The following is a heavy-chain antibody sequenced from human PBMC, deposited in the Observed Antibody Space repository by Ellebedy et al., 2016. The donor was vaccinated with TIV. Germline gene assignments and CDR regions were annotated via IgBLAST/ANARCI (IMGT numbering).Heavy chain of an antibody. CDR2: FDPEDGET. CDR3: TTRGGNV. CDR1: GYTLTELS. Sequence: AASVKVSCKVSGYTLTELSMHWVRQAPGKGLEWMGGFDPEDGETIYAQKFQGRVTMTADTSTDTAYMELSSLRSENTAVYYCTTRGGNVWGQGTLVTVSS. V-gene: IGHV1-24*01. J-gene: IGHJ4*02. D-gene: IGHD4-23*01.